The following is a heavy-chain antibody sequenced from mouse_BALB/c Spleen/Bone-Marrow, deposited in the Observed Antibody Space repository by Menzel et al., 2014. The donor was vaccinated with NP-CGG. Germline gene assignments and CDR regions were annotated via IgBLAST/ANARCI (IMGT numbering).Heavy chain of an antibody. Sequence: VKLVESGAELVKPGASVKLSCKASGYTFTSYWMHWVKQRPGQGLEWIGEIDPSDSYTNYNQKFKGKATLTVDKSSSTAYMQLSSLTSEDTAVYYCNAREAMDYWGQGTSVTVSS. CDR1: GYTFTSYW. D-gene: IGHD6-5*01. V-gene: IGHV1-69*02. J-gene: IGHJ4*01. CDR3: NAREAMDY. CDR2: IDPSDSYT.